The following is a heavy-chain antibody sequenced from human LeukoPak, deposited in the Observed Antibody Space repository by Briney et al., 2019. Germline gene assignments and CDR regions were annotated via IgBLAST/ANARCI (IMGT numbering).Heavy chain of an antibody. Sequence: GASVKVSCKASGYTLTSFAMHWVRQAPGQRLEWMGRLNAANGNSQYPQKFQDRVTITGDSSANTAYMEFSSLRSEDSAVYYCARDGKHIAVPGVRYPMDVWGQGTTVTVS. D-gene: IGHD6-19*01. CDR1: GYTLTSFA. J-gene: IGHJ6*02. CDR3: ARDGKHIAVPGVRYPMDV. CDR2: LNAANGNS. V-gene: IGHV1-3*01.